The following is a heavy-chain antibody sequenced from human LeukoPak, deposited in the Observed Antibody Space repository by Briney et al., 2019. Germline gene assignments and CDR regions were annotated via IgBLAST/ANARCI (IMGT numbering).Heavy chain of an antibody. CDR3: ARARGFGYSYGYYFDY. D-gene: IGHD5-18*01. CDR1: GGSFSGYY. V-gene: IGHV4-34*01. CDR2: INHSGST. J-gene: IGHJ4*02. Sequence: SETLSLTCAVYGGSFSGYYWSWIRQPPGKGLEWIGEINHSGSTNYNPSLKSRATISVDTSKNQFSLKLSSVTAADTAVYYCARARGFGYSYGYYFDYWGQGTLVTVS.